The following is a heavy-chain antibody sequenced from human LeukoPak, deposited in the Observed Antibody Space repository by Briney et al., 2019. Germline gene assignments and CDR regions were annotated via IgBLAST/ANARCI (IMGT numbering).Heavy chain of an antibody. D-gene: IGHD3/OR15-3a*01. V-gene: IGHV1-69*04. J-gene: IGHJ6*02. CDR2: IIPILGIA. CDR3: ARDFSWTGDYYYYGMDV. CDR1: GGTFTIYA. Sequence: ASVTVSFKASGGTFTIYAISWVRQAPGQGLEWMGRIIPILGIANYAQQFQGRVKITADKSTSTAYMELSSLRSEDTAVYYCARDFSWTGDYYYYGMDVWGQGTTVTVSS.